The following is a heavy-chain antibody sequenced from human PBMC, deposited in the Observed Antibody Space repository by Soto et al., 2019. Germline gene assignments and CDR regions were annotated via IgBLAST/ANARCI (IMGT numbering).Heavy chain of an antibody. V-gene: IGHV1-69*13. CDR2: IIPIFGTA. CDR1: GGTFSSYA. J-gene: IGHJ4*02. Sequence: SVKVSCKASGGTFSSYAISWVRQAPGQGLEWMGGIIPIFGTANYAQKFQGRVTITADESTSTAYMELSSLRSEDTAVYYCARLYCSSTSCYPLDYWGQGTLVTVSS. CDR3: ARLYCSSTSCYPLDY. D-gene: IGHD2-2*01.